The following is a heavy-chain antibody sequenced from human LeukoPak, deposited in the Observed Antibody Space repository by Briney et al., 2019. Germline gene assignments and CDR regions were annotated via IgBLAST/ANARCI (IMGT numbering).Heavy chain of an antibody. V-gene: IGHV1-18*01. CDR1: GYTFTSYG. D-gene: IGHD2-2*01. CDR3: ARDLGGVVPTAMYTDY. Sequence: ASVKVSCKASGYTFTSYGVSWVRQGPGQGLEWMGWISVYNGNTNYAQKLQGRVTMTTDTSTSTAYMELRSLRSDETAVYYCARDLGGVVPTAMYTDYWGQGTLVTVSS. CDR2: ISVYNGNT. J-gene: IGHJ4*02.